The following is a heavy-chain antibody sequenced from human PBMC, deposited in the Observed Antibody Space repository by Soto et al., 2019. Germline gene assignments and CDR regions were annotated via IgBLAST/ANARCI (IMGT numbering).Heavy chain of an antibody. CDR2: FDPEDGET. CDR1: GYTLNELS. J-gene: IGHJ6*02. CDR3: GTLDTSVWPGESIDYHGMDV. Sequence: ASVKVSCKVSGYTLNELSVHWVRQTPGEGLEWMGGFDPEDGETIYAPKFQDRVTMTEDTSTETAYMVLSRLRSDDSAVYYCGTLDTSVWPGESIDYHGMDVWGQGTTVPVAS. D-gene: IGHD3-10*01. V-gene: IGHV1-24*01.